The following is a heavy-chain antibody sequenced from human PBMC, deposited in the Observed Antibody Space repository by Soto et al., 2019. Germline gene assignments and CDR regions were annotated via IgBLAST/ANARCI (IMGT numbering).Heavy chain of an antibody. CDR1: GFTFSSYG. J-gene: IGHJ6*02. D-gene: IGHD2-2*01. V-gene: IGHV3-33*01. CDR2: IWYDGSNK. Sequence: QVQLVESGGGVVQPGRSLRLSCAASGFTFSSYGMHWVRQAPGKGLEWVAVIWYDGSNKYYADSVKGRFTISRDNSKNTLYLQMISLRAEDTAVYYCARNDIVVVPAANYYYYGMDVWGQGTTVTVSS. CDR3: ARNDIVVVPAANYYYYGMDV.